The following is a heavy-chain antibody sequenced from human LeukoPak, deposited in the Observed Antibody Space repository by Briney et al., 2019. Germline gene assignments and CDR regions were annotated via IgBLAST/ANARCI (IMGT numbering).Heavy chain of an antibody. CDR3: ARNSASGLDY. J-gene: IGHJ4*02. Sequence: ASVKASCKASGYTFTCYYMHWVRQAPGQGLEWMGFINPSGGSTSYAQKFQGRVTMTRDTSTSTVYMEMSSLRSEDTAVYYCARNSASGLDYWGQGTLVTVSS. CDR1: GYTFTCYY. D-gene: IGHD1-26*01. CDR2: INPSGGST. V-gene: IGHV1-46*01.